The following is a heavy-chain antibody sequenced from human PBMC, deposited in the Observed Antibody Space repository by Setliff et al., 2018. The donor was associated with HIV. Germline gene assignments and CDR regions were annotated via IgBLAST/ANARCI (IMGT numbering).Heavy chain of an antibody. V-gene: IGHV4-39*01. CDR2: IYYSGST. CDR1: GGSISGSSYY. Sequence: SETLSLTCTVSGGSISGSSYYWVWIRQPPGKGLGWIGSIYYSGSTYYNPSLKSRVTISVDTSKNQFSLKLTSVTAADTAIYYCARGYAFDIWGQGTMVTVS. J-gene: IGHJ3*02. CDR3: ARGYAFDI.